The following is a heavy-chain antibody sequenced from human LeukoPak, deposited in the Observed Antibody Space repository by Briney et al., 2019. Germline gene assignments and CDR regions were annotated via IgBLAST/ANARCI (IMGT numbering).Heavy chain of an antibody. J-gene: IGHJ4*02. Sequence: PGGSLRLSCAASGFTFSSYAMSWARQAPGKGLEWVSGISGYGGTTYHADSVEGRFTISRDNSKNTLYLQMNSLRAEDTAVYYCANLIAVADNLDYWGQGTLVTVSS. V-gene: IGHV3-23*01. CDR3: ANLIAVADNLDY. CDR2: ISGYGGTT. D-gene: IGHD6-19*01. CDR1: GFTFSSYA.